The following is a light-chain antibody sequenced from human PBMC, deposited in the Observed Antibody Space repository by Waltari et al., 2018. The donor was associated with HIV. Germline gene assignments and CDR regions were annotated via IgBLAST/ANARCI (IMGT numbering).Light chain of an antibody. CDR1: QNIKTL. V-gene: IGKV1-39*01. CDR2: GVS. CDR3: QQTYSVSIT. J-gene: IGKJ5*01. Sequence: QLTQSPSSLSASLGAKVTTTCRASQNIKTLLNWYQMRPGKAPRLLIYGVSGLPAGVPSRFTGGGSGSDFTLTINNLQPEDFASYFCQQTYSVSITFGPGTRVEI.